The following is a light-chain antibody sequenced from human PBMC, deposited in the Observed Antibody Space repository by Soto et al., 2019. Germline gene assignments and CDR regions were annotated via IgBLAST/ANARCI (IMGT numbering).Light chain of an antibody. CDR3: SSYTTISTYV. J-gene: IGLJ1*01. Sequence: ALTQPASVSGSPGQSITISCTGTSSDVGGYNYVSWYQQHPGKAPKLMIYDVRNRPSGVSNRFSGSKSVNTASLTISGLQAEDEADYYCSSYTTISTYVFGTGTKVTVL. CDR1: SSDVGGYNY. CDR2: DVR. V-gene: IGLV2-14*01.